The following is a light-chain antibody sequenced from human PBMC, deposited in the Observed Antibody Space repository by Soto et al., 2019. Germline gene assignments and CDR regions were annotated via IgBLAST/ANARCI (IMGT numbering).Light chain of an antibody. CDR2: KAS. J-gene: IGKJ3*01. Sequence: DIRMTQSPSTLSASVGDRVTITCRASQSIDSWLAWYQQKPGKAPKLLIYKASFLEIGVPSRFSGSGSGTEFTLTISSLQPDDFATYYCQQYNNYPFTFGPGTKVDIK. CDR3: QQYNNYPFT. CDR1: QSIDSW. V-gene: IGKV1-5*03.